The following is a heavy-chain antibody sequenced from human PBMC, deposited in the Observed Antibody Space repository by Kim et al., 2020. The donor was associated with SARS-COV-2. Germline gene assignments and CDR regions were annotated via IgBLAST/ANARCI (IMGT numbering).Heavy chain of an antibody. CDR1: GYIFTSYW. CDR3: ARTFSSSWFGGTSYYDY. D-gene: IGHD6-13*01. V-gene: IGHV5-10-1*01. CDR2: IDPSDSYT. J-gene: IGHJ4*03. Sequence: GESLKISCEPSGYIFTSYWISWVRQMPGKGLEWMGRIDPSDSYTNYSPSFQGHVTISVDKSISTAYLQWSSLTASDTAIYYCARTFSSSWFGGTSYYDYW.